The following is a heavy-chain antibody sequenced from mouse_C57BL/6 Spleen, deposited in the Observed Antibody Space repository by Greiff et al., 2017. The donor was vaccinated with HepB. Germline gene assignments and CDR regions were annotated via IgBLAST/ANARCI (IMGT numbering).Heavy chain of an antibody. Sequence: EVQLQQSGAELVRPGASVKLSCTASGFNIKDDYMHWVKQRPEQGLEWIGWIDPENGDTEYASKFQGKATITADTSSNTAYLQLSSLTSEDTAVYDCTTGYGSSYGYFDVWGTGTTVTVSS. D-gene: IGHD1-1*01. V-gene: IGHV14-4*01. CDR1: GFNIKDDY. CDR2: IDPENGDT. CDR3: TTGYGSSYGYFDV. J-gene: IGHJ1*03.